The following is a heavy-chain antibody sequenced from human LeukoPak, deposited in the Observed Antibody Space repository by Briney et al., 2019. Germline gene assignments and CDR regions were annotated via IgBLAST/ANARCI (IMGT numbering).Heavy chain of an antibody. D-gene: IGHD2-15*01. V-gene: IGHV3-15*01. CDR1: GFTFSNAW. Sequence: PGGSLRLSCAASGFTFSNAWMSWVRQAPGKGLEWVGRSKGRTDGGTTDYAAPVKSRFTISRDDSNNTLYLQMNSLRAEDTAVYYCARGVVGLYAGFDYWGQGTLVTVSS. J-gene: IGHJ4*02. CDR2: SKGRTDGGTT. CDR3: ARGVVGLYAGFDY.